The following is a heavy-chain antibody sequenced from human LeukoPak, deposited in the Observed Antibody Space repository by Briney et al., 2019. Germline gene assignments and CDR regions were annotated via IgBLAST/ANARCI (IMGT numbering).Heavy chain of an antibody. Sequence: PGGSLRLSCAASGFTFSSYAMTWVRQAPGKGLDWVSGITSSGANADYADSVKGRFTISRDNSKNTLYLQMNSLRAEDTAVYYCARATVVTAVDYWGQGTLVTVSS. CDR2: ITSSGANA. D-gene: IGHD4-23*01. J-gene: IGHJ4*02. V-gene: IGHV3-23*01. CDR1: GFTFSSYA. CDR3: ARATVVTAVDY.